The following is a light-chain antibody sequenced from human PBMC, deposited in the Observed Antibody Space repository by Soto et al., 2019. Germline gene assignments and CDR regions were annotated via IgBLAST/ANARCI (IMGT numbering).Light chain of an antibody. CDR2: AAT. Sequence: EVVLTQSPGTLSLSPGERATLSCRASQSVADSYLAWYQQKPGRAPRLLFYAATRRATGIPDRFSGSGSETDFTLTISRLEPEDFAVYYCQQYGISPRTFGQGTKWIS. V-gene: IGKV3-20*01. J-gene: IGKJ1*01. CDR3: QQYGISPRT. CDR1: QSVADSY.